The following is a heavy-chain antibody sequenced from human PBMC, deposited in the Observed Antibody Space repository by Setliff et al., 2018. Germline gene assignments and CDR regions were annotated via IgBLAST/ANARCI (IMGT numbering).Heavy chain of an antibody. CDR1: GGSNSGGTW. Sequence: SETLSLTCAVSGGSNSGGTWWTWVRQSPEKGLEWIGEISRSGITNYKSSLKSRATISIDMSKRQFSLDLTSVTAADTAIYSCTVRDFNCTDGRCAYFFDPWGQGALVTVSS. CDR2: ISRSGIT. D-gene: IGHD2-8*02. V-gene: IGHV4-4*02. J-gene: IGHJ1*01. CDR3: TVRDFNCTDGRCAYFFDP.